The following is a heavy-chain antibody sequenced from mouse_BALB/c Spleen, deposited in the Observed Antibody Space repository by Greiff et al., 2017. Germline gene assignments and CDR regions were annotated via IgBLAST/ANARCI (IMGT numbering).Heavy chain of an antibody. D-gene: IGHD1-1*01. V-gene: IGHV1-7*01. CDR3: ARLRYCDY. CDR1: GYTFTSYW. CDR2: INPSTGYT. J-gene: IGHJ2*01. Sequence: QVQLKQSGAELAKPGASVKMSCKASGYTFTSYWMHWVKQRPGQGLEWIGYINPSTGYTEYNQKFKDKATLTADKSSSTAYMQLSSLTSEDSAVYYCARLRYCDYWGQGTTLTVSA.